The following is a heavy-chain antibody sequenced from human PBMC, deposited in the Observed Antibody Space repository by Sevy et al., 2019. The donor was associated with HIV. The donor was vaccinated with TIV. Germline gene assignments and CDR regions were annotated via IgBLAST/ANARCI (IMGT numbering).Heavy chain of an antibody. Sequence: GGSLRLSCAGSGLTLSGSAVTWVRQAPGKGLEWVSSITGSGTTTYDADSVGGRFTISRDNSKNTVYLQMNSLRPDDTAVYYCAKDRIAVRPWFLECWGQGTLVTVSS. CDR2: ITGSGTTT. D-gene: IGHD6-6*01. V-gene: IGHV3-23*01. J-gene: IGHJ4*02. CDR1: GLTLSGSA. CDR3: AKDRIAVRPWFLEC.